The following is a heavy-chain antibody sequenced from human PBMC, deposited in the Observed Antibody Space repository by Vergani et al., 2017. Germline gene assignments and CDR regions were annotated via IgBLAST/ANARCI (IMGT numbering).Heavy chain of an antibody. CDR2: IIPIFGTE. Sequence: QVQLVQSGAEVKKPGSSVKVSCKASGGTFSSYAISWVRQAPGKGLEWMVRIIPIFGTENYAQKFQGRVTLTADDSTSTAYMELSSLRSEATAVYYCARPDSIVGALEHRFDYWGQGTLVTVSS. D-gene: IGHD1-26*01. CDR1: GGTFSSYA. V-gene: IGHV1-69*18. J-gene: IGHJ4*02. CDR3: ARPDSIVGALEHRFDY.